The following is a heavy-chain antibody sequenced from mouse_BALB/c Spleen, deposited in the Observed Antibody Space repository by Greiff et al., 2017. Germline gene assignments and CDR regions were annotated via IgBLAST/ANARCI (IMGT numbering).Heavy chain of an antibody. CDR1: GYTFTDYY. J-gene: IGHJ1*01. Sequence: VQLQQSGAELARPGASVKLSCKASGYTFTDYYINWVKQRTGQGLEWIGEIYPGSGNTYYNEKFKGKATLTADKSSSTAYMQLSSLTSEDSAVYFCASYGNYDWYFDVWGAGTTVTVSS. V-gene: IGHV1-77*01. CDR3: ASYGNYDWYFDV. CDR2: IYPGSGNT. D-gene: IGHD2-1*01.